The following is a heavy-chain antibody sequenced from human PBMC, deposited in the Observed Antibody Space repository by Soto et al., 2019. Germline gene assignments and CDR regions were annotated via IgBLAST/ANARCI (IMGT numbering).Heavy chain of an antibody. V-gene: IGHV5-51*01. CDR3: ARRVGSSWRYFEN. J-gene: IGHJ1*01. CDR1: GYSFNSYW. CDR2: IFPSGSDT. Sequence: GESLKISCRGSGYSFNSYWIAWVRQMPGKGLEWMGIIFPSGSDTRYSPSFRGQVTISADRSINTAYLQWNSLKASDSAIYYCARRVGSSWRYFENWGQGTLVXV. D-gene: IGHD3-9*01.